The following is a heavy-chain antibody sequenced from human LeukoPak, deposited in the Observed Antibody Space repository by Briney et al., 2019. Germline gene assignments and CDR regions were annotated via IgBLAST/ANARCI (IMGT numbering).Heavy chain of an antibody. J-gene: IGHJ4*02. CDR2: ISSSSSYI. Sequence: GGSLRLSCAASGFTVNNNYMNWVRQAPGKGLEWVSSISSSSSYIYYADSVKGRFTISRDNAKNSLYLQMNSLRAEDTAVYYCARARDGYNIRPLDYWGQGTLVTVSS. CDR1: GFTVNNNY. V-gene: IGHV3-21*01. D-gene: IGHD5-24*01. CDR3: ARARDGYNIRPLDY.